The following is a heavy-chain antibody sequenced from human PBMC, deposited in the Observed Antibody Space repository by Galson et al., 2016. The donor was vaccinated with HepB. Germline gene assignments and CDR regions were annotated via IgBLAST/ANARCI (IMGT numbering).Heavy chain of an antibody. V-gene: IGHV1-3*01. CDR1: GYTFSSYP. D-gene: IGHD3-22*01. CDR3: ARGLAITMISPFDI. J-gene: IGHJ3*02. CDR2: LNAGNGNT. Sequence: SVKVSCKASGYTFSSYPMHWVRQAPGQRLEWMGWLNAGNGNTKYSENFQGRVTITRDTSASTAYMELSSLRSEDTAVYYCARGLAITMISPFDIWGQGTMVTVSS.